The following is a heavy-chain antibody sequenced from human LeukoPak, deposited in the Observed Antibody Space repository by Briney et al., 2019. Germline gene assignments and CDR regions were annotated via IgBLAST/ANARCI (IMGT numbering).Heavy chain of an antibody. J-gene: IGHJ4*02. CDR3: ARGGHLGDFDY. Sequence: PGGSLRLSCAASGFTFSSYSMNWVRQAPGKGLEWVSHISSSSSSTIYYADSVKGRFTISRDNAKNSLYLQMNSLRDEDTAVYYCARGGHLGDFDYWGQGTLVTVSS. CDR1: GFTFSSYS. V-gene: IGHV3-48*02. CDR2: ISSSSSSTI. D-gene: IGHD3-16*01.